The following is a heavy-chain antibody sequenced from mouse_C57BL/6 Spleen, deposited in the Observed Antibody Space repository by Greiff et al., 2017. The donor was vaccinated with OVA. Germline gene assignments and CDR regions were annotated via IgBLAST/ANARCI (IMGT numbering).Heavy chain of an antibody. D-gene: IGHD2-12*01. V-gene: IGHV1-82*01. CDR1: GYAFSSSW. Sequence: QVQLKESGPELVKPGASVKISCKASGYAFSSSWLNWVKQRPGKGLAWIGRIYPGDGATNYNGKFKGKATLTADRFSSTAYMQIRSLTSEDSAVYHCARGAVIATKAAVDYYGQGAAVTVCS. CDR2: IYPGDGAT. CDR3: ARGAVIATKAAVDY. J-gene: IGHJ4*01.